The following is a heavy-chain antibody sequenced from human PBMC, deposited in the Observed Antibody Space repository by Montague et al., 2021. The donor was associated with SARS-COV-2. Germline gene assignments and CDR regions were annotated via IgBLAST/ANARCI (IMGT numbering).Heavy chain of an antibody. CDR2: IYRGGST. CDR1: GFTVSSTY. D-gene: IGHD6-6*01. CDR3: ARDAEGIAARRSDAFDI. V-gene: IGHV3-53*01. J-gene: IGHJ3*02. Sequence: SLRLSCAASGFTVSSTYMNWVRQAPGKGLEWVSVIYRGGSTYYADSVKGRFTISRDNSKNTLYLQMNSLRAEDTAVYYCARDAEGIAARRSDAFDIWGQGTMGTVSS.